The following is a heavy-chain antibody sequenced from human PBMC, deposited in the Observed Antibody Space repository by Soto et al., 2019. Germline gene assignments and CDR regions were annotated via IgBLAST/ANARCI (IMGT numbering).Heavy chain of an antibody. D-gene: IGHD3-10*01. V-gene: IGHV3-48*02. Sequence: PGGSLRLSCAASGFTFSSYNFNWVRQAPGKGLEWVSYISGSSGTIYYADSVKGRFTISRDNAKNSLYLQMNSLRDDDTAVYYSARERSALVRGVFPYWGQGTLVTVSS. CDR2: ISGSSGTI. J-gene: IGHJ4*02. CDR3: ARERSALVRGVFPY. CDR1: GFTFSSYN.